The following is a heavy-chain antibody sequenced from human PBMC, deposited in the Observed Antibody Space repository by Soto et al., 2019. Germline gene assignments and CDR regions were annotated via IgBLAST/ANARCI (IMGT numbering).Heavy chain of an antibody. V-gene: IGHV1-3*01. D-gene: IGHD3-10*01. CDR2: INAGNGNT. Sequence: QVQLVQSGAEVKKPGASVKVSCKASGYTFTSYAMHWVRQAPGQRLEWMGWINAGNGNTKYSQKCQGRVTITRDTSASTAYMELSSLGSEDTAVYYCARDRMVRGVINYYYGMDVWGQGTTVTVSS. CDR3: ARDRMVRGVINYYYGMDV. J-gene: IGHJ6*02. CDR1: GYTFTSYA.